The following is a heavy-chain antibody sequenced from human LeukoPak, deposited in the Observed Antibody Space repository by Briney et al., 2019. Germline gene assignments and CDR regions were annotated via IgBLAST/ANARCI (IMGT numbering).Heavy chain of an antibody. D-gene: IGHD2-15*01. CDR3: ARGSEVVADLNFFDY. V-gene: IGHV4-31*03. Sequence: PSQTLSLTCTVSGGSISSGGYYWSWIRQHPGKGLEWIGYIYYSGSTYYNPSLKSRVTISVDTSKNQFSLKLSSVTAADTAVYYCARGSEVVADLNFFDYWGQGTLVTVSS. CDR1: GGSISSGGYY. J-gene: IGHJ4*02. CDR2: IYYSGST.